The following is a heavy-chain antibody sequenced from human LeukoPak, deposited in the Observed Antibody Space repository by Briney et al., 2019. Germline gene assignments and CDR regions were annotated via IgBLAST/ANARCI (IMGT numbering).Heavy chain of an antibody. D-gene: IGHD1-26*01. V-gene: IGHV4-38-2*02. CDR2: VYHNGET. CDR1: GYSISTNYY. J-gene: IGHJ6*03. Sequence: SETLSLTCTVPGYSISTNYYWAWIRQSPGTGLEWIGSVYHNGETYYNPSLKSRVIISVDTSKNEFSLGLTSVTAADTAVYYCVTPRSWELSDMAVWGKGTTVIVSS. CDR3: VTPRSWELSDMAV.